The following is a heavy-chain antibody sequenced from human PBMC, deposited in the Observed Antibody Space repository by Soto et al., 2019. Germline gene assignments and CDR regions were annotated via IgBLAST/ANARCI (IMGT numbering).Heavy chain of an antibody. CDR3: ASPNSPYGSGSYYNLYYYYGMDV. Sequence: GGSLRLSCAASGFTFSSYAMHWVRQAPGKGLEWVAVISYDGSNKYYADSVKGRFTISRDNSKNTLHLQMSSLRAEDTAVYYCASPNSPYGSGSYYNLYYYYGMDVWGQGTTVTVSS. CDR1: GFTFSSYA. J-gene: IGHJ6*02. CDR2: ISYDGSNK. V-gene: IGHV3-30-3*01. D-gene: IGHD3-10*01.